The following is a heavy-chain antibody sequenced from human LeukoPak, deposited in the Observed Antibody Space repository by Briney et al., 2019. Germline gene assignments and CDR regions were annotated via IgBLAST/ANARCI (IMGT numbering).Heavy chain of an antibody. Sequence: GGSLRLSCAASGFTFDDYAMHWVRQAPRQGLELVSLISGDGGSTYYADSVKGRFTISRDNSKNSLYLQMNSLRTEDTALYYCAKDRSSWYPEYFQHWGQGTLVTVSS. CDR1: GFTFDDYA. J-gene: IGHJ1*01. V-gene: IGHV3-43*02. D-gene: IGHD6-13*01. CDR2: ISGDGGST. CDR3: AKDRSSWYPEYFQH.